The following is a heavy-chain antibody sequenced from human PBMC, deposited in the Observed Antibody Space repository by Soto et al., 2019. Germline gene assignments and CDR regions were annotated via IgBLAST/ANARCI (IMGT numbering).Heavy chain of an antibody. CDR2: IVPIFGTT. CDR1: GGTFSNYA. V-gene: IGHV1-69*12. D-gene: IGHD6-19*01. CDR3: ARVEAVAGLYNYHGLDV. Sequence: QVQLVQSGAEVKKPGSSVKVSCKVSGGTFSNYAIDWVRLAPGHGLEWMGGIVPIFGTTYYTQKFQGRATIFAVESTTTAYLEMRSLRSEDTAIYYCARVEAVAGLYNYHGLDVWGQGTAVTVSS. J-gene: IGHJ6*02.